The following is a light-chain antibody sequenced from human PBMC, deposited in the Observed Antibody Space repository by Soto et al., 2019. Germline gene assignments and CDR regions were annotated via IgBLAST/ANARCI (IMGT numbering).Light chain of an antibody. J-gene: IGKJ4*01. V-gene: IGKV1-33*01. CDR1: QGINNY. Sequence: DIQMTQSPSSLSASVGDRVTITCRASQGINNYLNWYQQKPGNAPKLLIFDTSDLETGVPSRFSGRGSGTDFTFTISSLQPEDVAAYYCQQYHTLPITFGGGTKVDIK. CDR3: QQYHTLPIT. CDR2: DTS.